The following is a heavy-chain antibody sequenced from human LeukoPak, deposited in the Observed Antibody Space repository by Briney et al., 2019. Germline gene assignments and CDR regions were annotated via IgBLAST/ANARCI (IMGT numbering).Heavy chain of an antibody. CDR3: ARGGHNYYLDY. Sequence: KPSETLSLTCTVSGGSISSYYWSWIRQPPGKGLEWIGYIYYSGSTNYNPSLKSRVTISVDTSKNQLSLKLSSVTAADTAVYYCARGGHNYYLDYWGQGTLVTVSS. J-gene: IGHJ4*02. V-gene: IGHV4-59*01. CDR2: IYYSGST. D-gene: IGHD5-24*01. CDR1: GGSISSYY.